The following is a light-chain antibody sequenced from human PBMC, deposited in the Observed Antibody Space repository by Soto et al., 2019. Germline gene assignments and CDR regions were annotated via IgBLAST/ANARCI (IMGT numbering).Light chain of an antibody. V-gene: IGKV1-5*01. CDR2: DAS. J-gene: IGKJ1*01. Sequence: DIQMTQSPSTLSASVGDRVTITCRASQSISSWLAWYQQKPGKAPKLLIYDASSLESGVPSRFSGSGSGTEFTLTISSLQPDDFATYYCQQYNFYPWTFGQGTKEEIK. CDR1: QSISSW. CDR3: QQYNFYPWT.